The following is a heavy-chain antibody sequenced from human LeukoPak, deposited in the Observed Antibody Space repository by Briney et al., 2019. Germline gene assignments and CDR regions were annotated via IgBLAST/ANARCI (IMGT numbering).Heavy chain of an antibody. CDR3: ARGRLICSGGSCYSGYFDY. Sequence: GGSLRLSCAASGFTFSSYAMHWVRQAPGKGLEWVAVISYDGSNKYYADSVKGRFTISRDNSKNTLYLQMNSLRAEDTAVYYCARGRLICSGGSCYSGYFDYWGQGTLVTVSS. J-gene: IGHJ4*02. V-gene: IGHV3-30-3*01. CDR2: ISYDGSNK. D-gene: IGHD2-15*01. CDR1: GFTFSSYA.